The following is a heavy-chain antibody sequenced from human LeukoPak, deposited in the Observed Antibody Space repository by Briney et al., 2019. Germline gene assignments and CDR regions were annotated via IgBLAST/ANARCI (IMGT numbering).Heavy chain of an antibody. CDR2: ISTSNSYI. CDR1: GFTFSSYS. Sequence: GGSLRLSCAASGFTFSSYSMNWVRQAPGKGLEWVSSISTSNSYIYYADSVKGRFTISRDNAKNSLYLQMNSLRAEDTAVYYCARDRERYCSGGSCSNFDYWGQGTLVSVSS. CDR3: ARDRERYCSGGSCSNFDY. J-gene: IGHJ4*02. V-gene: IGHV3-21*01. D-gene: IGHD2-15*01.